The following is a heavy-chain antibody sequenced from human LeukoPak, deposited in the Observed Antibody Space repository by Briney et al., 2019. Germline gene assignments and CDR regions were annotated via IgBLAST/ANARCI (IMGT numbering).Heavy chain of an antibody. J-gene: IGHJ4*02. V-gene: IGHV1-2*02. Sequence: ASVKVSCKASGYTFTGYYMHWVRQAPGQGLEWMGWINPNSGGTNYAQKFQGRVTMTRDTSISTAYMELSRLRSDDTAVYYCARLSYDSSFAGYYFDYWGQGTLVTVSS. CDR2: INPNSGGT. CDR3: ARLSYDSSFAGYYFDY. CDR1: GYTFTGYY. D-gene: IGHD3-22*01.